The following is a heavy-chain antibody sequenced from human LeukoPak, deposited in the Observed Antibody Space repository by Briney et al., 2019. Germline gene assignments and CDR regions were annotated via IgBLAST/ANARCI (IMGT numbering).Heavy chain of an antibody. CDR3: ARTIEMATISYFDY. CDR1: GISFGDYA. Sequence: GGSLRLSCTASGISFGDYAMSWFRQAPGKGLEWVSYISSSDSTIYYADSVKGRFTISRDNAKNSLYLQMNSLRAGDTAVYYCARTIEMATISYFDYWGQGTLVTVSS. V-gene: IGHV3-48*03. D-gene: IGHD5-24*01. J-gene: IGHJ4*02. CDR2: ISSSDSTI.